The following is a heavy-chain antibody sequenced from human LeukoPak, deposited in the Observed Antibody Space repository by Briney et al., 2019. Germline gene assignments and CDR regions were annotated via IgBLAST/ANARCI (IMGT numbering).Heavy chain of an antibody. V-gene: IGHV3-33*01. D-gene: IGHD3-22*01. CDR2: IYTDGTTK. CDR3: AREGSDYYDSSGFRFVGFDY. CDR1: GFIFSNSG. J-gene: IGHJ4*02. Sequence: GGSLRLSCAASGFIFSNSGMHWVRQAPGKGLEWVAVIYTDGTTKYYADSVKGRFTISRDNSQSTLYLQMNSLRAEDTAVYYCAREGSDYYDSSGFRFVGFDYWGQGTLVTVSS.